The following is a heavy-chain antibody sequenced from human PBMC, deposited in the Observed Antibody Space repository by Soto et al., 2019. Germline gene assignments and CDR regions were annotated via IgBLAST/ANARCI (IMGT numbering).Heavy chain of an antibody. D-gene: IGHD6-6*01. V-gene: IGHV3-23*01. Sequence: EVQLLESGGGLVQPGGSLRLSCAASGFTFSSYAMSWVRQAPGKGLEWVSAISGSGGSTYYADSVKGRFTISRDNSKNALYLQMNSLRAEDTAVYYCANDPKSAARRFLDYWGQGTLVTVSS. CDR1: GFTFSSYA. CDR2: ISGSGGST. CDR3: ANDPKSAARRFLDY. J-gene: IGHJ4*02.